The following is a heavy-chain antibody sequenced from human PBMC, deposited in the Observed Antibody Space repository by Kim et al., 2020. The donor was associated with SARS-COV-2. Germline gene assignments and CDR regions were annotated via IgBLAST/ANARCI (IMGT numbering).Heavy chain of an antibody. V-gene: IGHV1-3*01. Sequence: FSRKFQGRVTITRDTSATTGYMELSSLRSEDTTVYYCARGRASADDFDYWGQGTLVTVSS. J-gene: IGHJ4*02. D-gene: IGHD2-2*01. CDR3: ARGRASADDFDY.